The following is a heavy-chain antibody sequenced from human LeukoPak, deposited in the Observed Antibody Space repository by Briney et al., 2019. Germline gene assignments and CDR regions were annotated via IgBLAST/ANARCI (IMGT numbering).Heavy chain of an antibody. V-gene: IGHV4-39*01. CDR2: IYYSGST. D-gene: IGHD3-22*01. J-gene: IGHJ3*02. Sequence: PSETLSLTCTVSGGSISSSSYYWGWIRQPPGKGLEWIGSIYYSGSTYYNPSPKSRVTISVDTSKNQFSLKLSSVTAADTAVYYCARLHYYDSSGYSNAFDIWGQGTMVTVSS. CDR3: ARLHYYDSSGYSNAFDI. CDR1: GGSISSSSYY.